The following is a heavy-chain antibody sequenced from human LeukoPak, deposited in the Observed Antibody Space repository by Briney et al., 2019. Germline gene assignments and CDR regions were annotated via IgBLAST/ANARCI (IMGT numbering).Heavy chain of an antibody. Sequence: GGSLRLSCAASGFTFSSYGMHWVRQAPGKGLDYVSGISSNGGTTYYANSVKGRFTISRDNSKNTLYLQMGSLRIEDMGVYYCARSRGISASPNWFDPWGQGTLVTVSS. CDR2: ISSNGGTT. D-gene: IGHD3-3*02. V-gene: IGHV3-64*01. CDR1: GFTFSSYG. CDR3: ARSRGISASPNWFDP. J-gene: IGHJ5*02.